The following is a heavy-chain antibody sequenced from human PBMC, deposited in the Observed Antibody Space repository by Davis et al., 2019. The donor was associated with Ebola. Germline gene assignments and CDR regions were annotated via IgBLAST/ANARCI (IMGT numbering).Heavy chain of an antibody. CDR3: ARGYWNYGSFDY. J-gene: IGHJ4*02. Sequence: PSETLSLTCIVSGGSISSGSYYWTWIRQPAGKGLEWIGHIYTSGRTNYNPSLKSRVTMSVDTSKNQFSLKLSSVTAADTAVYYCARGYWNYGSFDYWGQGTLVTVSS. CDR1: GGSISSGSYY. CDR2: IYTSGRT. V-gene: IGHV4-61*09. D-gene: IGHD1-7*01.